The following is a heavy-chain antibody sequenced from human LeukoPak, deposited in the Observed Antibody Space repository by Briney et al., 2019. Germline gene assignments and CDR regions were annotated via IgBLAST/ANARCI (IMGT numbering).Heavy chain of an antibody. CDR1: GFIFSQYS. Sequence: PGGSLRLSCAASGFIFSQYSMNWVRQAPGKGLEWVSHIRSSSETFYADSVKGRFTISRDNARNSLYLQMNNLRGEDTAIYYCASDSPYYGMDVWGQGTTVTVSS. CDR3: ASDSPYYGMDV. J-gene: IGHJ6*02. CDR2: IRSSSET. V-gene: IGHV3-48*01.